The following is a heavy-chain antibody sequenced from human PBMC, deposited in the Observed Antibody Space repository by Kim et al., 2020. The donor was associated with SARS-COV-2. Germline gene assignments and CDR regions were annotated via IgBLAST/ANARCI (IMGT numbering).Heavy chain of an antibody. Sequence: DGETTDYAAPGKGRFTISRDDSKNTLYLQMNSLKSEDTAVYYCTTATWYWGQGTLVTVSS. V-gene: IGHV3-15*01. J-gene: IGHJ4*02. CDR2: DGETT. CDR3: TTATWY. D-gene: IGHD2-15*01.